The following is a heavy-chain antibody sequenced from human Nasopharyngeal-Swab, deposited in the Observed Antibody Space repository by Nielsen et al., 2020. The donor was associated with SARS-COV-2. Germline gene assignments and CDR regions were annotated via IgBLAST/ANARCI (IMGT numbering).Heavy chain of an antibody. CDR3: ARESPHDYVWGSYRYTLSFDY. J-gene: IGHJ4*02. Sequence: WVRQAPGQGLEWMGQINPNSGGTNYAQKFQGRVTMTRDTSISTAYMELSRLRSDDTAVYYCARESPHDYVWGSYRYTLSFDYWGQGTLGTVSS. CDR2: INPNSGGT. V-gene: IGHV1-2*06. D-gene: IGHD3-16*02.